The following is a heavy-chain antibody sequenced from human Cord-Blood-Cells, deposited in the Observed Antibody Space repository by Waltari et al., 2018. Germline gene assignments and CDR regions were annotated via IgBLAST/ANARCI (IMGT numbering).Heavy chain of an antibody. CDR3: ARGAAMLDY. V-gene: IGHV3-21*01. D-gene: IGHD2-2*01. CDR1: GFTFSSYS. J-gene: IGHJ4*02. CDR2: ISSSSSSI. Sequence: EVQLVESGGGLVKPGGSLRLSCAASGFTFSSYSMNWVRQAPGKGLEWVSSISSSSSSIYYAASGKGRFTISRDNAKNSLYLQMNSLRAEDTAVYYCARGAAMLDYWGQGTLVTVSS.